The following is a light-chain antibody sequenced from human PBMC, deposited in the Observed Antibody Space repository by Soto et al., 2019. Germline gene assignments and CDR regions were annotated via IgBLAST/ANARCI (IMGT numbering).Light chain of an antibody. CDR1: SSDVGGYNY. CDR3: SSYTSSSTLLYV. J-gene: IGLJ1*01. Sequence: SALTQPASVSGSPGQSITISCTGPSSDVGGYNYVSWYQQHPGKAPKLMIYDVSNRPSGVSNRFSGSKSGNTASLTISGLQAEDEAEYYCSSYTSSSTLLYVFGTGTKLTVL. CDR2: DVS. V-gene: IGLV2-14*01.